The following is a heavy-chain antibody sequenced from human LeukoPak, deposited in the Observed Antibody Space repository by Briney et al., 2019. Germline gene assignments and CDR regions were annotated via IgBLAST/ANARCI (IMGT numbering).Heavy chain of an antibody. V-gene: IGHV3-53*01. CDR2: IYSGGGT. CDR3: VRDRGYYDTSGLDY. CDR1: GFTVSGNY. Sequence: PRGSLRLSCAASGFTVSGNYMSWVRQAPGKGLEWVSVIYSGGGTYYADSVRGRFTLSRDNSKNTLFLQMNSLRAEDTAVYYCVRDRGYYDTSGLDYWGQGTLVTVSS. D-gene: IGHD3-22*01. J-gene: IGHJ4*02.